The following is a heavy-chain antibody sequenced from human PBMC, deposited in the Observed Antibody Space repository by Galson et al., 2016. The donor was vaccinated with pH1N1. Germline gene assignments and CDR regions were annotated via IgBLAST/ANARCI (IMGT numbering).Heavy chain of an antibody. D-gene: IGHD3-10*01. J-gene: IGHJ4*02. Sequence: PALVKPTQTLTLTCTFSGFSLTNSGVAVGWIRQPPGEALEWLALFYLDGDQRSSPSLKSRLTITKDTSKNQVVLTMTNVDPVDTATYYCAHRRRGSGTPGVYAYWGQGTLVTVPP. V-gene: IGHV2-5*02. CDR2: FYLDGDQ. CDR3: AHRRRGSGTPGVYAY. CDR1: GFSLTNSGVA.